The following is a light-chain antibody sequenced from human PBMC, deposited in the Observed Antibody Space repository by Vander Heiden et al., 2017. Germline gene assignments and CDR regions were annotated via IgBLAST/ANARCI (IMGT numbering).Light chain of an antibody. CDR1: QSVSSN. J-gene: IGKJ3*01. V-gene: IGKV3-15*01. CDR3: QQYNNWPPVT. CDR2: GAS. Sequence: EIVMTQSPATLSVSPGERATLSCRASQSVSSNLAWYQQKPGQAPRLLIYGASTRATGIPARFSGSGSGTEFTLTISSLQSEDIAVYYCQQYNNWPPVTFGPGTKVDIK.